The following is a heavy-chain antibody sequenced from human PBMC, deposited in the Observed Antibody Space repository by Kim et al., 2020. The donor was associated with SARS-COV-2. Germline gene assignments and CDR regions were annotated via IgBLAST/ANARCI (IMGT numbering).Heavy chain of an antibody. Sequence: GGSLRLSCAASGFTFSSYGMHWVRQAPGEGLEWVAIIWYGSNKYYADSVKGRFTISRDNSESTLFLQMNSLRAEDTAVYYCAKNKDYDSSSSGYFDYWGQGTLVTVSS. CDR1: GFTFSSYG. D-gene: IGHD3-22*01. V-gene: IGHV3-33*06. CDR2: IWYGSNK. J-gene: IGHJ4*02. CDR3: AKNKDYDSSSSGYFDY.